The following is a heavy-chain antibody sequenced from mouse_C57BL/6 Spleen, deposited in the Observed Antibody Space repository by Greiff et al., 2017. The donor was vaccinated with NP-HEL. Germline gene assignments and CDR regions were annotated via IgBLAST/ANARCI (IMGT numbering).Heavy chain of an antibody. CDR3: TTGYPAWFAY. CDR2: IDPEDGDT. V-gene: IGHV14-1*01. D-gene: IGHD3-1*01. CDR1: GFNIKDYY. J-gene: IGHJ3*01. Sequence: EVQLQQSGAELVRPGASVKLSCTASGFNIKDYYMHWVKQRPEQGLEWIGRIDPEDGDTEYAPKFQGKATMNADPSSNTASLQLSSLTSEDTAVYYCTTGYPAWFAYWGQGTLVTVSA.